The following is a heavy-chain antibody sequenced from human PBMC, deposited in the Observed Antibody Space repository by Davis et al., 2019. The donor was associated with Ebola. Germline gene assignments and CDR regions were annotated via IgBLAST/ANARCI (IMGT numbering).Heavy chain of an antibody. J-gene: IGHJ4*02. CDR3: AREPRGFLISPSDS. CDR2: IKSKTDGGTT. V-gene: IGHV3-15*01. CDR1: GFTFSNAW. D-gene: IGHD3/OR15-3a*01. Sequence: PGGSLRLSCAASGFTFSNAWMKWVRQAPGKGPEWVGRIKSKTDGGTTEYAAPVKGRFVISRDDSKNSLFLQMNSLRAEDTGVYYCAREPRGFLISPSDSWGQGTLVTVSS.